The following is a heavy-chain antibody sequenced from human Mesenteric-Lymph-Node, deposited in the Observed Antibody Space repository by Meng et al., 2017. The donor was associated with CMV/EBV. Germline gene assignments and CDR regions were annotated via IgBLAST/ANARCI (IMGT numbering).Heavy chain of an antibody. D-gene: IGHD1-26*01. J-gene: IGHJ4*02. V-gene: IGHV4-38-2*02. CDR2: IYHSGNT. CDR1: GYSISSGYY. CDR3: AREMVSGSGSNYVLGTRTGLDY. Sequence: GSLRLSCTVFGYSISSGYYWGWIRQPPGKGLEWIGSIYHSGNTYYNPSLKSRLTISVDTSKNQFSLKLRSVTAADTAVYYCAREMVSGSGSNYVLGTRTGLDYWGQGTLVTVSS.